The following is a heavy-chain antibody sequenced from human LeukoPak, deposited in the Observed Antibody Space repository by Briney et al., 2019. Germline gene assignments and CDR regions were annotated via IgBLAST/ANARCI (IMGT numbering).Heavy chain of an antibody. CDR3: ASSAEYYYYYMDV. CDR1: NGSISSNTYY. V-gene: IGHV4-39*01. CDR2: IYYSGST. Sequence: SETLSLACTVSNGSISSNTYYWGWIREPPGKGLEWIGSIYYSGSTYYNPSLKSRVIISVDTSKNQFSLRLSSVTASDTAVYYCASSAEYYYYYMDVWGKGTTVTVSS. J-gene: IGHJ6*03. D-gene: IGHD1-14*01.